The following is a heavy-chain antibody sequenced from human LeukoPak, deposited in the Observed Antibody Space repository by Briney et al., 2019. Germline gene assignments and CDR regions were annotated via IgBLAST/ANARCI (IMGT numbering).Heavy chain of an antibody. J-gene: IGHJ4*02. CDR1: GFTFSSYD. V-gene: IGHV3-13*04. Sequence: PGRSQRLSCAASGFTFSSYDMHWVRQVTGKRLELVSAIGIAGDTYYRDSVKGRFTISRENAKHSLYLQMNSLRAGDTAVYYCARGGDRDYWGQGTLVTVSS. CDR2: IGIAGDT. CDR3: ARGGDRDY.